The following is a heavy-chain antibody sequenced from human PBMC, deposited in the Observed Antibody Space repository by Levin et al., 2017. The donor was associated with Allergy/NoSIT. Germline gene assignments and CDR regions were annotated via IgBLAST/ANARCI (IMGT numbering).Heavy chain of an antibody. CDR3: ARDNRYFDWLFPEILGYFDY. D-gene: IGHD3-9*01. V-gene: IGHV3-48*02. Sequence: GGSLRLSCAASGFTFSSYSMNWVRQAPGKGLEWVSYISSSSSTIYYADSVKGRFTISRDNAKNSLYLQMNSLRDEDTAVYYCARDNRYFDWLFPEILGYFDYWGQGTLVTVSS. J-gene: IGHJ4*02. CDR2: ISSSSSTI. CDR1: GFTFSSYS.